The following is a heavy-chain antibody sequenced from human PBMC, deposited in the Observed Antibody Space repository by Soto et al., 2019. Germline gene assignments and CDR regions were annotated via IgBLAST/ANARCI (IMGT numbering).Heavy chain of an antibody. CDR2: INSDGSST. D-gene: IGHD3-22*01. V-gene: IGHV3-74*01. J-gene: IGHJ5*02. CDR3: APLPLDSSGYYYWFDH. Sequence: GGSLRLSCAASGFTFSSYWMHWVRQAPGKGLVWVSRINSDGSSTSYADSVKGRFTISRDNAKNTLYLQMNSLRAEDTAVYYCAPLPLDSSGYYYWFDHWGQGTLVTVSS. CDR1: GFTFSSYW.